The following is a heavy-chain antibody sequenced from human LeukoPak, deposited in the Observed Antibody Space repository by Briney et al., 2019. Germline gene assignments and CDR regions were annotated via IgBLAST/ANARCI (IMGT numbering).Heavy chain of an antibody. CDR1: GGSISSYY. Sequence: SETLSLTCTVPGGSISSYYWSWIRQPPGKGLEWIGYIYYSGSTNYNPSLKSRVTISVDTSKNQFSLKLSSVTAADTAVYYCARVLRYFDWLLRGSDDAFDIWGQGTMVTVSS. J-gene: IGHJ3*02. D-gene: IGHD3-9*01. CDR2: IYYSGST. CDR3: ARVLRYFDWLLRGSDDAFDI. V-gene: IGHV4-59*01.